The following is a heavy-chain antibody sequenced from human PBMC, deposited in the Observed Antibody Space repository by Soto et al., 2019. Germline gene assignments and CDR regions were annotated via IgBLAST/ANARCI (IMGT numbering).Heavy chain of an antibody. J-gene: IGHJ4*02. V-gene: IGHV4-39*01. Sequence: SETLSLTCTVSGGSISSSSYYWGWIRQPPGKGLEWIGSIYYSGSTYYNPSLESRVTISVDTSKNQFSLKLRSVTAADTAVYYCARRRITIFGVVIGNLIGAKYYFDYCGQGTLVTV. CDR3: ARRRITIFGVVIGNLIGAKYYFDY. CDR2: IYYSGST. D-gene: IGHD3-3*01. CDR1: GGSISSSSYY.